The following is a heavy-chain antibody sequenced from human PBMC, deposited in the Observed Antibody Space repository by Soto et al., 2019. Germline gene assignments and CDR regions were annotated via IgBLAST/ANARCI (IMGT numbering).Heavy chain of an antibody. Sequence: SETLSLTCTVSGGSISSYYWSWIRQPPGKGLEWIGYIYYSGSTNYNPSLKSRVTISVDTSKNQFSLKLCSVTAADTAVYYCARGYSSGWYYYYYGMDVWGQGTTVTVSS. D-gene: IGHD6-19*01. CDR1: GGSISSYY. CDR3: ARGYSSGWYYYYYGMDV. J-gene: IGHJ6*02. CDR2: IYYSGST. V-gene: IGHV4-59*01.